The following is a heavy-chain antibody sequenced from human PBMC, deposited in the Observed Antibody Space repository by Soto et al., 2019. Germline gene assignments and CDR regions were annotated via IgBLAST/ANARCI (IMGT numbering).Heavy chain of an antibody. CDR3: ARPMGGAFDI. Sequence: GGSLRLSCAGSGFTFSDYYMSWIRQAPGKGLEWVSYISSSSSYTNYADSVKGRFTISRDNAKNSLYLQMNSLRAEDTAVYYCARPMGGAFDIWGQGTMVTVSS. CDR1: GFTFSDYY. CDR2: ISSSSSYT. J-gene: IGHJ3*02. V-gene: IGHV3-11*06. D-gene: IGHD3-16*01.